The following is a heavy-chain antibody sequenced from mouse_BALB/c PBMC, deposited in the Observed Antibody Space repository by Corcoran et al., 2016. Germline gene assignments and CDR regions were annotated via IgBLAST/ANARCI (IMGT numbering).Heavy chain of an antibody. J-gene: IGHJ4*01. Sequence: QIQLVQSGPELKKPGETVKISCKASGYSFTNYGMNWVKQAPGKGLKWMGWINTYTGEPTYADDFKGRFAVSLETSASTAYLQINNLKNEDTATYFCAREPYAMDYWGQGTSVTVSS. CDR2: INTYTGEP. CDR1: GYSFTNYG. V-gene: IGHV9-3-1*01. CDR3: AREPYAMDY.